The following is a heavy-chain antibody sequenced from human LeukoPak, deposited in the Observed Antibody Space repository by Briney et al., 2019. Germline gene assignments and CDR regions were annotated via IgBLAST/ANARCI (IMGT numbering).Heavy chain of an antibody. V-gene: IGHV4-59*01. Sequence: SETLSLTCTVSVGSISTYYWNGIRQPPGKGLERIWYIYYSGSTNYNPSLTGLVTLSVDTYKNQFSLQLRSVPDADTAVHYCAREYNYYDSSGWDAFELWGQGTMVTVFS. CDR1: VGSISTYY. CDR3: AREYNYYDSSGWDAFEL. CDR2: IYYSGST. J-gene: IGHJ3*01. D-gene: IGHD3-22*01.